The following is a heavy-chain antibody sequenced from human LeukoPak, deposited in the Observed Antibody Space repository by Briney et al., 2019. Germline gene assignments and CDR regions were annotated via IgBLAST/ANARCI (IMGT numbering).Heavy chain of an antibody. V-gene: IGHV3-23*01. CDR1: GFTFSSYA. Sequence: GGSLRLSCAASGFTFSSYAMSWVRQAPGKGLEWVSLISGSGGSTYYADSVKGRFTISRDNSKNTLYLQMNSLRAEDTAIYYCAKNGDRGAYCTGGTCYPYFYYYMDVWGKGTTVTI. D-gene: IGHD2-15*01. J-gene: IGHJ6*03. CDR2: ISGSGGST. CDR3: AKNGDRGAYCTGGTCYPYFYYYMDV.